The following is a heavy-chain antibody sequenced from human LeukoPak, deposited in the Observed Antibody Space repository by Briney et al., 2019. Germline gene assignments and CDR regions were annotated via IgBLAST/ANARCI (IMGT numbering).Heavy chain of an antibody. D-gene: IGHD7-27*01. Sequence: GGSLRLSCAASGFTFSSYAMHWVRQAPGKGLEWVAVISYDGSNKYYADSVKGRFTISRDNSKNTLYLQMNSLRAEDTAVYYCARVWAWGSGNYFDNWGQGTLVTVSS. CDR3: ARVWAWGSGNYFDN. CDR1: GFTFSSYA. CDR2: ISYDGSNK. V-gene: IGHV3-30-3*01. J-gene: IGHJ4*02.